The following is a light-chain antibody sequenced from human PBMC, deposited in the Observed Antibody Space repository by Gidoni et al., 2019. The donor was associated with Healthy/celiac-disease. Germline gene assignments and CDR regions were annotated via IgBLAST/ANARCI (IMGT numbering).Light chain of an antibody. CDR3: QQYGTSPAT. CDR1: ESVSNY. CDR2: GAF. V-gene: IGKV3-20*01. J-gene: IGKJ1*01. Sequence: IVLTQSPGTLSLSPGERATLSCRASESVSNYLAWYQHKAGQAPRLLIHGAFSRANGIADRFSGSGSGTEFTLTISRLEPEDFAVYHCQQYGTSPATFGQXTKVEIK.